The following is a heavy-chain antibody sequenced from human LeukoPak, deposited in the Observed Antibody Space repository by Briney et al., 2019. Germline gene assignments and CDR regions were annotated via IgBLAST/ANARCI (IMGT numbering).Heavy chain of an antibody. V-gene: IGHV1-18*01. J-gene: IGHJ6*02. CDR2: ISAYNGNT. D-gene: IGHD6-6*01. Sequence: ASVKVSYKPSLYTFTSYEIRLVRQAPGQGLEWMGWISAYNGNTNYAQKLQGRVTMTTDTSTSTAHMELRSLRSDDTAVYYCERGASIAASLVYYYGMDVWGQGTTVTVSS. CDR3: ERGASIAASLVYYYGMDV. CDR1: LYTFTSYE.